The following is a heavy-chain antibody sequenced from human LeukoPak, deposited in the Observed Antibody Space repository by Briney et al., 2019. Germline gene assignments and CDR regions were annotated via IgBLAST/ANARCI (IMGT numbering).Heavy chain of an antibody. CDR2: IIPIFGTA. CDR1: GGTFSSYA. CDR3: ARADYGDYAFGG. Sequence: ASVKVSCKASGGTFSSYAISWVRQAPGQGLEWMGGIIPIFGTANYAQKFQGRVTITADKSTSTAYMELSSLRSEDTAVYYCARADYGDYAFGGWGQGTLVTVSS. D-gene: IGHD4-17*01. V-gene: IGHV1-69*06. J-gene: IGHJ4*02.